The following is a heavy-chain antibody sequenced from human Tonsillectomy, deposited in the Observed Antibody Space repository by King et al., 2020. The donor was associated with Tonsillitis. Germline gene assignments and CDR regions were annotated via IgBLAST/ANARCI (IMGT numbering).Heavy chain of an antibody. D-gene: IGHD2-2*02. CDR1: GFTFSSYA. CDR3: AKGKDIVVVPTAIREYYFDS. J-gene: IGHJ4*02. CDR2: IITRGGTA. Sequence: VQLVESGGGLVQPGGSLRLSCAASGFTFSSYAMSWVRRAPGKGLEWVSTIITRGGTAYDADSMKGRFTISRDNSKSTLYLQLNSLRVDDTAIYYCAKGKDIVVVPTAIREYYFDSWGQGALVTVSS. V-gene: IGHV3-23*04.